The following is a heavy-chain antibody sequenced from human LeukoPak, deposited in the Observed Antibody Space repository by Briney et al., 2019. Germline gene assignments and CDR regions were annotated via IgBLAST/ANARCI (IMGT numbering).Heavy chain of an antibody. D-gene: IGHD3-22*01. V-gene: IGHV3-23*01. CDR2: ISGSGGST. CDR3: ARAFYYYDSRSFDY. CDR1: GFTFSSYG. Sequence: GGTLRLSCAASGFTFSSYGMSWVRQAPGKGLEWVSAISGSGGSTYYADSVKGRFTISRDNSKNTLYLQMNSLRAEDTAVYYCARAFYYYDSRSFDYWGQGTLVTVSS. J-gene: IGHJ4*02.